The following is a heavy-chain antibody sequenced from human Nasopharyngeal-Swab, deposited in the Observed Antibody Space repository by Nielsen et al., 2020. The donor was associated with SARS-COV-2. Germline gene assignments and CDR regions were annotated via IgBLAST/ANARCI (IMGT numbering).Heavy chain of an antibody. V-gene: IGHV3-30*18. Sequence: GGSLRLSCAASGFTFSSYGMHWVRQAPGKGLEWVAVISYDGSNKYYADSVKGRSTISRDNSKNTLYLQMNSLRAEDTAVYYCAKDGPLYGDYYYYYYMDVWGKGTTVTVSS. J-gene: IGHJ6*03. CDR3: AKDGPLYGDYYYYYYMDV. D-gene: IGHD4-17*01. CDR2: ISYDGSNK. CDR1: GFTFSSYG.